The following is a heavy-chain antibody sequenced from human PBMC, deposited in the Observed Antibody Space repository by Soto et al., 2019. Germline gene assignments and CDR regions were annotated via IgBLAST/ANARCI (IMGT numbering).Heavy chain of an antibody. Sequence: SETLSLTCTVSGGSISSGDYYWSWIRQPPGKGLEWIGYIYYSGSTYYNPSLKSRVTISVDTSKNQFSLKLSSVTAADTAVYYCARANRFLEWPRFDPWGQGXLVTVSS. CDR2: IYYSGST. CDR3: ARANRFLEWPRFDP. V-gene: IGHV4-30-4*01. D-gene: IGHD3-3*01. CDR1: GGSISSGDYY. J-gene: IGHJ5*02.